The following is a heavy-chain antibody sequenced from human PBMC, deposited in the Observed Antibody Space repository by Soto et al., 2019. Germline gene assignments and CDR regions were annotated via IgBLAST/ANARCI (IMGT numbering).Heavy chain of an antibody. V-gene: IGHV3-33*01. CDR2: IWYDGSNK. J-gene: IGHJ6*02. CDR3: ARGARSSWYRSYYYYGMDV. CDR1: GFTFSSYG. Sequence: QVQLVESGGGVVQPGRSLRLSCAASGFTFSSYGMHWVRQAPGKGLEWVAVIWYDGSNKYYADSVKGRFTISRDNSKNTLYLQMNSLRAEDTAVYYCARGARSSWYRSYYYYGMDVWGPGTTVTVSS. D-gene: IGHD6-13*01.